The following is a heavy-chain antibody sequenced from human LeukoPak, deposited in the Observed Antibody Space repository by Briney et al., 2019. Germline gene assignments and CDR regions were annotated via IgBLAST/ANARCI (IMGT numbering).Heavy chain of an antibody. V-gene: IGHV3-53*01. CDR3: ATDHYSYGYFDY. J-gene: IGHJ4*02. Sequence: GGSLRLSCAASGFTVSSNYMSWVRQAPGKGLEWVSLIYSGDSTYYADSVKGRFTISRDNSKDTLYLQMDSLRAEDTAVYYCATDHYSYGYFDYWGQGTLVTVSS. CDR1: GFTVSSNY. CDR2: IYSGDST. D-gene: IGHD5-18*01.